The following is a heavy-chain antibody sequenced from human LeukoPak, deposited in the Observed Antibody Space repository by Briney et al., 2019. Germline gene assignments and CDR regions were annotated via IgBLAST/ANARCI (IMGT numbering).Heavy chain of an antibody. CDR3: ASGGGYCSGWYVDY. J-gene: IGHJ4*02. V-gene: IGHV3-48*03. Sequence: GGSLRLSRAASGFTFSIYEMNWVRQAPGKGLEWVSYISSSGSTIYYADSVKGRFTISRDNAKNSLYLQMNSLRAEDTAVYYCASGGGYCSGWYVDYWGQGTLVTVSS. D-gene: IGHD6-19*01. CDR2: ISSSGSTI. CDR1: GFTFSIYE.